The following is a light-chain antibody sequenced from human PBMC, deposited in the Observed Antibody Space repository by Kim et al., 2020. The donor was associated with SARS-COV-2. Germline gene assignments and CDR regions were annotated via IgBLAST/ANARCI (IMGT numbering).Light chain of an antibody. CDR3: CSYTYSSTYV. CDR2: EVT. V-gene: IGLV2-23*02. Sequence: QSALTQPASVSGSPGQSITVSCTGTSSDVGSYNLVSWYQQHPGRAPKLIIYEVTKRPSGVSNRFSGSKSANTASLTISGLQAEDEADYYCCSYTYSSTYVFGTGTKVTVL. J-gene: IGLJ1*01. CDR1: SSDVGSYNL.